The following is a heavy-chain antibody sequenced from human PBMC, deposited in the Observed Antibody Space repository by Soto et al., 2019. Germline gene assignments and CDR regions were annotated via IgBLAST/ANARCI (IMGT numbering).Heavy chain of an antibody. D-gene: IGHD2-15*01. CDR1: GFTFSSYA. CDR2: ISGGGDST. V-gene: IGHV3-23*01. Sequence: GGSLRLSCAASGFTFSSYAMIWVRQAPGKGLEWVSTISGGGDSTYYADSVKGRFTISRDNSKNTLYLQMNSLRAEDTAVYYCAKKGLGSLTFYCSGGGCNYAFYIFGQRSMVPVS. J-gene: IGHJ3*02. CDR3: AKKGLGSLTFYCSGGGCNYAFYI.